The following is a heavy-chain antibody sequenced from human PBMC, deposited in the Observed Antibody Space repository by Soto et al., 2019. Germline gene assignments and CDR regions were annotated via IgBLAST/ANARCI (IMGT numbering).Heavy chain of an antibody. V-gene: IGHV1-2*02. CDR1: GYRFTCYY. D-gene: IGHD5-12*01. J-gene: IGHJ4*02. CDR3: ARDSVSTIGDFYN. Sequence: GSVKVSCKASGYRFTCYYLHWVRQAPGQGLEWLGWINPNSGATNHAQKFQGRVTMTRDRSITTAYMDLNRLTSDDTAVYCCARDSVSTIGDFYNWGQGTLVTVSS. CDR2: INPNSGAT.